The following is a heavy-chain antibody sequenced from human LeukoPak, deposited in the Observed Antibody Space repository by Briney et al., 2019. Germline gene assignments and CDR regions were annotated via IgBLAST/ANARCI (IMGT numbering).Heavy chain of an antibody. D-gene: IGHD6-6*01. Sequence: ASVKVSCKASGYTFTGYYMHWVRQAPGQGLEWMGWINSNSGGINYAQKFQGRVTMTRDTSTTTAYMELNRLRSDDTAVYYCARVRRPEYSSSSYYYYMDVWGKGTTVTVSS. V-gene: IGHV1-2*02. CDR3: ARVRRPEYSSSSYYYYMDV. CDR1: GYTFTGYY. CDR2: INSNSGGI. J-gene: IGHJ6*03.